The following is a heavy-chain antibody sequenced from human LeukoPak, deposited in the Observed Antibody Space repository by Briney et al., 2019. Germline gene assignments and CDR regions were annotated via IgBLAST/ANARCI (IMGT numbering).Heavy chain of an antibody. CDR2: IYYGATT. CDR3: ARLYPFGYMDV. Sequence: SETLSLTCTVSGGSISSHYWSWIRQPPGKGLEWIGYIYYGATTNYNPSLKSRVTISVDTSKNQFSLKLSSVTAADTAVYYCARLYPFGYMDVWAKGTTVTVSS. V-gene: IGHV4-59*11. J-gene: IGHJ6*04. CDR1: GGSISSHY. D-gene: IGHD3-10*01.